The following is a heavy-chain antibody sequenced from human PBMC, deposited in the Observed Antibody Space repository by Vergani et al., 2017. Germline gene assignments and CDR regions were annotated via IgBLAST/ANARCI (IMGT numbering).Heavy chain of an antibody. Sequence: EVQLVESGGVVVQPGGSLRLSCAASGFTFDDYAMHWVRQAPGKGLEWVSSISSSSSYIYYADSVKGRFTISRDNAKNSLYLQMNSLRAEDTAVYYCAKMGMTYYYDSSGYGDYWGQGTLVTVSS. CDR2: ISSSSSYI. CDR1: GFTFDDYA. D-gene: IGHD3-22*01. J-gene: IGHJ4*02. V-gene: IGHV3-21*01. CDR3: AKMGMTYYYDSSGYGDY.